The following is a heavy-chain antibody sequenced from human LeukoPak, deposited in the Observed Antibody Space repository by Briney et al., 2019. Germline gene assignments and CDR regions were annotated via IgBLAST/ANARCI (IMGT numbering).Heavy chain of an antibody. CDR2: IYYSGNT. J-gene: IGHJ6*03. Sequence: SETLSLTCTVSGGSISSYYWSWIRQPPGKGLEWIGYIYYSGNTNYNPSLKSRVTISVDTSKNQFSLKLSSVTAADTAVYYCARRGLSSSAYYYYYMDVWGKGTTVTVSS. CDR3: ARRGLSSSAYYYYYMDV. V-gene: IGHV4-59*01. CDR1: GGSISSYY. D-gene: IGHD6-6*01.